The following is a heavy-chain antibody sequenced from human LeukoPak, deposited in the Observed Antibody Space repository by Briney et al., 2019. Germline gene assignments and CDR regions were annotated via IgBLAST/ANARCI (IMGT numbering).Heavy chain of an antibody. Sequence: GGSLRLSCAASGFTFSSYAMHWVRQAPGKGLEWVAVISYDGSNKYYADSVKGRFTISRDNSTNPLYLQMNSLRAEDTAVYYCARVSGSYRFGYFDYWGQGTLVTVSS. CDR1: GFTFSSYA. J-gene: IGHJ4*02. D-gene: IGHD1-26*01. CDR3: ARVSGSYRFGYFDY. CDR2: ISYDGSNK. V-gene: IGHV3-30-3*01.